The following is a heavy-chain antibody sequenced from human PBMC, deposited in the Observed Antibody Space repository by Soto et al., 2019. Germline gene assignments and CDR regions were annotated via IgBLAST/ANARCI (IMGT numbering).Heavy chain of an antibody. Sequence: GESLKISCKGSGYSFTSYWIGWVRQMPGKGLEWMGIIYPGDSDTRYSPSFQGQVTISADKSISTAYLQWSSLKASDTAMYYCARQSDAAMVTGGFDYWGQGTMVTVS. V-gene: IGHV5-51*01. CDR2: IYPGDSDT. D-gene: IGHD5-18*01. J-gene: IGHJ4*02. CDR1: GYSFTSYW. CDR3: ARQSDAAMVTGGFDY.